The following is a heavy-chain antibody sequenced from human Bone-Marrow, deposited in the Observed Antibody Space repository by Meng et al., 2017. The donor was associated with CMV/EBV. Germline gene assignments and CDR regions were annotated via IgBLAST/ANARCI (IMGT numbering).Heavy chain of an antibody. J-gene: IGHJ6*02. D-gene: IGHD5-18*01. Sequence: GGSLRLSCAASGFTFSSYAMHWVRQAPGKGLEWVAVISYDGSNKYYADSVKGRFTISRDNSKNTLYLQMNSLRAEDTAVYYCARGAIQPDYYYYYYGMDVWGQGTTVTVAS. CDR2: ISYDGSNK. CDR1: GFTFSSYA. CDR3: ARGAIQPDYYYYYYGMDV. V-gene: IGHV3-30*04.